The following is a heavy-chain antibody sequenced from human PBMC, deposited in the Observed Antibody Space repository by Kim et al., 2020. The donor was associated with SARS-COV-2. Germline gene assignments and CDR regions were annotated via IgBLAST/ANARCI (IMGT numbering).Heavy chain of an antibody. V-gene: IGHV3-7*01. CDR3: ARDRGYCSSTSCYVGYYYYYGMDV. J-gene: IGHJ6*02. CDR1: GFTFSSYW. D-gene: IGHD2-2*01. Sequence: GGSLRLSCAASGFTFSSYWMSWVRQAPGKGLEWVANIKQDGSEKYYVDSVKGRFTISRDNAKNSLYLQMNSLRAEDTAVYYCARDRGYCSSTSCYVGYYYYYGMDVWGQGTTVTVSS. CDR2: IKQDGSEK.